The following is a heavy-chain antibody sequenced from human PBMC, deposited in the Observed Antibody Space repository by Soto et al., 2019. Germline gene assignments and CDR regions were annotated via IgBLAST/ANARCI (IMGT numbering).Heavy chain of an antibody. V-gene: IGHV3-48*02. Sequence: EVQLVESGGGLVQPGGSLRLSCAASGFTFSSYSMNWVRQAPGKGLEWVSYISSSSRTIYYADSVKGRFTISRDNAKNSLYLQMNSLRDEDTAVYYCARVTPLRFLEWLHYFDYWGQGTLVTVSS. CDR1: GFTFSSYS. D-gene: IGHD3-3*01. CDR2: ISSSSRTI. J-gene: IGHJ4*02. CDR3: ARVTPLRFLEWLHYFDY.